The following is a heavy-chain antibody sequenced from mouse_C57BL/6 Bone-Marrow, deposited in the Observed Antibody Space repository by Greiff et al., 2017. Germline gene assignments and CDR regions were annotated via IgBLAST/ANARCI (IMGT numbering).Heavy chain of an antibody. V-gene: IGHV5-6*01. J-gene: IGHJ1*03. CDR2: ISSGGSYT. D-gene: IGHD2-12*01. CDR3: ARAYDPV. Sequence: EVQGVESGGDLVKPGGSLKLSCAASGFTFSSYGMSWVRQTPDKRLEWVATISSGGSYTYYPDSVKGRFTISRDKAKNTLYLQMSSLKSEDTAMYYCARAYDPVWGTGTTVTVSS. CDR1: GFTFSSYG.